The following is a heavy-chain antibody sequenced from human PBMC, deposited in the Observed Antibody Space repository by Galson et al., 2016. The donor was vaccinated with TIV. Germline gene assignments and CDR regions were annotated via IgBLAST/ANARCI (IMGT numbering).Heavy chain of an antibody. V-gene: IGHV3-33*01. CDR2: IWYEGINK. J-gene: IGHJ4*02. D-gene: IGHD6-19*01. Sequence: SLRLSCAASGFSFSRYGMHWVRQAPGKGLEWVALIWYEGINKDYADSVKGRFTVTRDNSKSTVYLQMNSLRAEDTAIYYCARIQGDSSGGFDVWGQGTQVTVSA. CDR3: ARIQGDSSGGFDV. CDR1: GFSFSRYG.